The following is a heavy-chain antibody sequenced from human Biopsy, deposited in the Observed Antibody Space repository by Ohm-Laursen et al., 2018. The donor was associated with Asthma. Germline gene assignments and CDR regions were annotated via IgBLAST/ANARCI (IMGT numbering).Heavy chain of an antibody. V-gene: IGHV1-69*01. CDR2: INSVFGTT. D-gene: IGHD2-2*01. CDR3: ARKAGSCISRTCYSLDF. J-gene: IGHJ4*02. CDR1: GGTFNTYV. Sequence: KVSCKTLGGTFNTYVIGWVRQAPGQGLEWMGGINSVFGTTTYPQKFQDRVTITADDSTSTVYMELSSLRSEDTAVYYCARKAGSCISRTCYSLDFWGQGTLVTVSS.